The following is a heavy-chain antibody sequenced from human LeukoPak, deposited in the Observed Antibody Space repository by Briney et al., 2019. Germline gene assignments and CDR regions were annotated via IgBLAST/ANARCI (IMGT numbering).Heavy chain of an antibody. CDR1: GGSISGYY. J-gene: IGHJ4*02. CDR2: IYTSGST. D-gene: IGHD4-11*01. CDR3: ARGATTVTS. Sequence: SETLSLTCTVSGGSISGYYWSWIRQPPGKGLKWIGYIYTSGSTNYNPSLKSRVTISVDTSKNQFSLRLSSVTAADTAVYYCARGATTVTSWGQGTLVTVSS. V-gene: IGHV4-4*09.